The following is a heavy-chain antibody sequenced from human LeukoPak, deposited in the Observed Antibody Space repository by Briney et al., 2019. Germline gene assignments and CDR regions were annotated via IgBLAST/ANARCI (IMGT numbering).Heavy chain of an antibody. J-gene: IGHJ3*02. CDR2: IYYSGST. V-gene: IGHV4-39*07. Sequence: SETLSLTCTVSGGSISSGSYYWGWIRQPPGKGLEWIGSIYYSGSTYYNPSLKSRVTISVDTSKNQFSLKLSSVTAADTAVYYCARDQSRWVVFNLQDDAFDIWGQGTMVTVSS. CDR1: GGSISSGSYY. CDR3: ARDQSRWVVFNLQDDAFDI. D-gene: IGHD2-8*02.